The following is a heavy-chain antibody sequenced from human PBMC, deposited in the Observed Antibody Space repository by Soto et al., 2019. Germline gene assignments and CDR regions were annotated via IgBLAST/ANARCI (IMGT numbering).Heavy chain of an antibody. CDR2: ISSSSSYI. CDR1: GFTFSSYS. V-gene: IGHV3-21*01. Sequence: PGGSLGLSCAASGFTFSSYSMNWVRQAPGKGLEWVSSISSSSSYIYYADSVKGRFTISRDNAKNSLYLQMNSLRAEDTAVYYCARDRIAAMFSRGQGTLVTVSS. D-gene: IGHD6-13*01. J-gene: IGHJ4*02. CDR3: ARDRIAAMFS.